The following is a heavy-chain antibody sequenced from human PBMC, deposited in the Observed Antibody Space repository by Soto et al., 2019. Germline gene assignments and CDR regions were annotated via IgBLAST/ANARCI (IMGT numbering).Heavy chain of an antibody. D-gene: IGHD2-15*01. J-gene: IGHJ4*02. CDR2: IYYSGST. V-gene: IGHV4-39*01. CDR1: GGSISSSSYY. CDR3: ARHEPDCSGGSCYPYYFDY. Sequence: SETLSLTCTVSGGSISSSSYYWGWIRQPPGKGLEWIGSIYYSGSTYYNPSLKSRVTISVDTSKNQFSLKLSSVTAADTAVYYCARHEPDCSGGSCYPYYFDYWGQGTLVTVS.